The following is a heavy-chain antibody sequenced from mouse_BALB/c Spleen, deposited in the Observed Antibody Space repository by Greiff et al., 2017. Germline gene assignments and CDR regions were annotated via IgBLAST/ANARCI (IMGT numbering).Heavy chain of an antibody. CDR1: GYTFTSYW. D-gene: IGHD2-1*01. CDR3: ARRGGKEPRYFDD. V-gene: IGHV1S81*02. Sequence: VQLQQPGAELVKPGASVKLSCKASGYTFTSYWMHWVKQRPGQGLEWIGEINPSNGRTNYNEKFKSKATLTVDKSSSTAYMQLSSLTSEDSAVYYCARRGGKEPRYFDDWGQGTTLTVSS. J-gene: IGHJ2*01. CDR2: INPSNGRT.